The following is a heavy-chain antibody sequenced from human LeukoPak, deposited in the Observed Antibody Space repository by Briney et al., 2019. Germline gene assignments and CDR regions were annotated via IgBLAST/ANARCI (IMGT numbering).Heavy chain of an antibody. Sequence: GGSLRLSCAVSGFTFSTYWMHWVRQAPGKGLVWVSHIRSDGRTTTYADSVKGRFTISRDNAKNTLYLQMNSLRAEDTAAYYCARDRGYTQGYWGQGTLVTVSS. CDR3: ARDRGYTQGY. V-gene: IGHV3-74*01. CDR2: IRSDGRTT. CDR1: GFTFSTYW. J-gene: IGHJ4*02. D-gene: IGHD5-12*01.